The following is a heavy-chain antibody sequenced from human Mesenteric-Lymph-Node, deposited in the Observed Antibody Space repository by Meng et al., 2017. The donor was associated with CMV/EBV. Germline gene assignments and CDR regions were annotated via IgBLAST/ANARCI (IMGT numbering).Heavy chain of an antibody. Sequence: GESLKISCAASGFTFSSYSMNWVRQAPGKGLEWVSSISSSSDYMYYVDSVKGRFTISRDDAKNSLYLQMNSLRAEDTALYYCARDPEGIFGAINYFDYWGQGTLVTVSS. CDR1: GFTFSSYS. V-gene: IGHV3-21*01. CDR3: ARDPEGIFGAINYFDY. J-gene: IGHJ4*02. CDR2: ISSSSDYM. D-gene: IGHD3-3*01.